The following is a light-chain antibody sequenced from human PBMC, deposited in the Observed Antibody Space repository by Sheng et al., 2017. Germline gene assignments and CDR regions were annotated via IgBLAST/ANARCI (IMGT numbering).Light chain of an antibody. J-gene: IGLJ1*01. CDR2: QDS. V-gene: IGLV3-1*01. CDR1: KLGDKY. CDR3: QAWDSSTAYV. Sequence: SNELTQPPSVSVSPGQTASITCSGDKLGDKYACWYQQKSGHSPMLVIYQDSKRPSGIPERFSGSNSGNTATLTISGTQSMDEADYYCQAWDSSTAYVFGTGTKLTVL.